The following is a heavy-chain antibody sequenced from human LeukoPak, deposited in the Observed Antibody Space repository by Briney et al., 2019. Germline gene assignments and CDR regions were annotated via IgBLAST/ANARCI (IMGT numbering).Heavy chain of an antibody. D-gene: IGHD3-10*01. CDR2: INSDGSSK. CDR1: GFTFSSEW. J-gene: IGHJ4*02. Sequence: GGSLRLSCAASGFTFSSEWMHWVRQAPGKGVGGVSRINSDGSSKIYEDSVKGRLTISRENAKNREYLQMHSLRADDTAVYYCTRDPRVLDYWGQGTLVPVSS. CDR3: TRDPRVLDY. V-gene: IGHV3-74*01.